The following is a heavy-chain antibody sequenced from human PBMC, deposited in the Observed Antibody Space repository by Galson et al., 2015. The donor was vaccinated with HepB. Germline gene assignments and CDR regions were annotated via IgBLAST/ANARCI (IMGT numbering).Heavy chain of an antibody. CDR3: ARDTIFGVDVDRNWFDP. D-gene: IGHD3-3*01. V-gene: IGHV3-7*03. Sequence: LRLSCAASGFTFSSYWMSWVRQAPGKGLEWVANIKQDGSEKYYVDSVKGRFTISRDNAKNSLYLQMNSLRAEDTAVYYCARDTIFGVDVDRNWFDPWGQGTLVTVSS. CDR1: GFTFSSYW. CDR2: IKQDGSEK. J-gene: IGHJ5*02.